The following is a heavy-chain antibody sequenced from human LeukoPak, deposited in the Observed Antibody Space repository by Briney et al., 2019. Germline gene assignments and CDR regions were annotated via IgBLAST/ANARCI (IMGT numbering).Heavy chain of an antibody. CDR1: GFAFDDFA. V-gene: IGHV3-49*04. J-gene: IGHJ4*02. CDR2: IRRRAYGGAA. Sequence: GQSLRLSCTPSGFAFDDFAMRWVRQPAGKGLEWVGFIRRRAYGGAAEYAASVKGRFIISRDDSKGIAYLQMNSLKTEDTAVYYCSRNGLVGFDYWGQGSRVIVSP. CDR3: SRNGLVGFDY.